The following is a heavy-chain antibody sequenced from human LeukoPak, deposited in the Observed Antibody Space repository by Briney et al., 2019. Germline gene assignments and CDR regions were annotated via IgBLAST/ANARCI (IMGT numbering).Heavy chain of an antibody. CDR3: ARERGSSWHREFDP. CDR1: GGSISSSSYY. V-gene: IGHV4-39*02. D-gene: IGHD6-13*01. CDR2: IYYSGST. Sequence: SETLSLTCTVSGGSISSSSYYWGWIRQPPGKGLEWIGSIYYSGSTYYNPSLKSRVTISVDTSKNQFSLKLSSVTAADTAVYYCARERGSSWHREFDPWGPGTLVTVSS. J-gene: IGHJ5*02.